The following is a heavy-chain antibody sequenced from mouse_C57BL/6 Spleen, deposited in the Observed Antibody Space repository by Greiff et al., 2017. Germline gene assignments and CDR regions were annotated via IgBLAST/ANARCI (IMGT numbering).Heavy chain of an antibody. Sequence: VQLQQSGAELVRPGASVTLSCKASGYTFTDYEMHWVKQTPVHGLEWIGAIDPETGGTAYNQKFKGKAILTADKSSSTAYMELRSLTSEDSAVYYGTRVYYSNFYYAMDDWGQGTSVTVSS. J-gene: IGHJ4*01. V-gene: IGHV1-15*01. D-gene: IGHD2-5*01. CDR2: IDPETGGT. CDR3: TRVYYSNFYYAMDD. CDR1: GYTFTDYE.